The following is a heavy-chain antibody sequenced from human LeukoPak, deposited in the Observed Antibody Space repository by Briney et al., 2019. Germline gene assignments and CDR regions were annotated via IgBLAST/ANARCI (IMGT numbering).Heavy chain of an antibody. CDR3: VKPGVAIVATSYYFDY. CDR2: ISSNGGNT. J-gene: IGHJ4*02. V-gene: IGHV3-64D*06. CDR1: GFTFSSYE. D-gene: IGHD5-12*01. Sequence: SGGSLRLSCSASGFTFSSYEMHWVRQAPGKGLEYVSGISSNGGNTYYADSVKGRFTISRDNSKNTLYLQMSSLRAEDTAVYYCVKPGVAIVATSYYFDYWGQGTLVTVFS.